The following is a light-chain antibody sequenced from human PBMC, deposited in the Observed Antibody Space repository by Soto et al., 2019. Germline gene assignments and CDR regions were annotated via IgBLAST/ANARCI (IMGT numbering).Light chain of an antibody. Sequence: QSVLTQPPSASXSHGXSVTXSCTGTSSDVGGYNYVSWNQQQPGKAPKLMIYEVSKRPSGVPDRFSGSKSGNTXSLTVSGLQAEDEADYYCSSYAGSNKVFGGGTKVTVL. J-gene: IGLJ2*01. CDR2: EVS. CDR3: SSYAGSNKV. V-gene: IGLV2-8*01. CDR1: SSDVGGYNY.